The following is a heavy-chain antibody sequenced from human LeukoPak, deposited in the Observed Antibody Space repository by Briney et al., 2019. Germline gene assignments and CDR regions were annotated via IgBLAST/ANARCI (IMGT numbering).Heavy chain of an antibody. V-gene: IGHV3-74*01. CDR2: ISSDGSST. Sequence: GGSLRLSCAASGFTFSNYWMHWVRQAPGQGLVWVSRISSDGSSTSHADSVKGRFTIYRDNAKNTLYLQMNSLRAEDTAVYYCARDLPYSSGWYSDYWGQGTLVTVSS. CDR1: GFTFSNYW. CDR3: ARDLPYSSGWYSDY. J-gene: IGHJ4*02. D-gene: IGHD6-19*01.